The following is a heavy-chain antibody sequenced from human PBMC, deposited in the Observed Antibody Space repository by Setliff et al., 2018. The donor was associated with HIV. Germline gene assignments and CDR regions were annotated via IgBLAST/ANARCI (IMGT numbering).Heavy chain of an antibody. Sequence: TSETLSLTCTVSGGSISSYYWSWIRQLPGRGLEWIGYIYYSGSNNYNPSLKSRVTISVDTSKNQFSLKLSSVTAADTAVYYCARPRSGSYRGHYYYDMDVWGKGTTVTVSS. CDR2: IYYSGSN. V-gene: IGHV4-59*01. J-gene: IGHJ6*03. CDR1: GGSISSYY. CDR3: ARPRSGSYRGHYYYDMDV. D-gene: IGHD3-10*01.